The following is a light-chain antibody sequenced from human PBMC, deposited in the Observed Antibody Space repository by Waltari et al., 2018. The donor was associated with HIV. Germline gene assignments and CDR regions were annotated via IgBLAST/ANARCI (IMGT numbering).Light chain of an antibody. CDR3: CSYAGSGTFVV. CDR1: WSDIGSYDL. Sequence: QSALTQPASVSGSPGQSIPLSCSGTWSDIGSYDLVSSYQPFPGKAPKRILYDVNERPSGVSPRYSGSKSGNTASLVISGLQSEDEADYYCCSYAGSGTFVVFGGGTRLTV. V-gene: IGLV2-23*02. CDR2: DVN. J-gene: IGLJ3*02.